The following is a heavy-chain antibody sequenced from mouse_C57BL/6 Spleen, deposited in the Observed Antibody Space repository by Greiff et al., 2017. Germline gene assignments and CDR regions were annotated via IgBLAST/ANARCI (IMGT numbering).Heavy chain of an antibody. CDR2: IYPGSGNT. CDR3: ALRGLEAWFAY. Sequence: VQLQQSGPELVKPGASVKISCKASGYSFTSYYIHWVKQRPGQGLEWIGWIYPGSGNTKYNEKFKGKATLTADTSSSTAYMQLSSLTSEDSAVYYCALRGLEAWFAYWGQGTLVTVSA. D-gene: IGHD1-1*01. V-gene: IGHV1-66*01. J-gene: IGHJ3*01. CDR1: GYSFTSYY.